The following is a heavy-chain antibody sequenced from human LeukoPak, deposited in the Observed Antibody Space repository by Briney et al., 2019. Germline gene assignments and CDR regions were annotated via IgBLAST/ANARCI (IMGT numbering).Heavy chain of an antibody. V-gene: IGHV3-30*18. J-gene: IGHJ4*02. Sequence: PGGSLRLSCAASGFTFSSYGMHWVCQAPGKGLEWVAVISYDGSNKYYADSAKGRFTISRDNSKNTLYLQMNSLRAEDTAVYYCAKDGREDTAMEYYFDYWGQGTLVTVSS. CDR3: AKDGREDTAMEYYFDY. CDR1: GFTFSSYG. D-gene: IGHD5-18*01. CDR2: ISYDGSNK.